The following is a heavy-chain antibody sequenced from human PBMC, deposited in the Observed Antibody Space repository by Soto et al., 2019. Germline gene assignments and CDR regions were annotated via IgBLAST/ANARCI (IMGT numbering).Heavy chain of an antibody. V-gene: IGHV3-15*01. J-gene: IGHJ4*02. CDR3: TTGKLAGDIADLDY. D-gene: IGHD2-15*01. CDR1: GFTFSNAW. Sequence: GGSLRLSCAASGFTFSNAWMSWVRQAPGKGLEWVGRIKSKTDGGTTDYAAPVKGRFTISRDDSKNTLYLQMNSLKTEDTAVYYCTTGKLAGDIADLDYWGQGTLVTVSS. CDR2: IKSKTDGGTT.